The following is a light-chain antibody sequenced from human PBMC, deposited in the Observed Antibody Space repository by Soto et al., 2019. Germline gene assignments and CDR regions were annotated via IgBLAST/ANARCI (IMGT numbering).Light chain of an antibody. CDR2: DVS. CDR1: SSDVGAYNY. Sequence: QSALTQPPSASGSPGQSVAISCTGTSSDVGAYNYVSWYQQHPGKSPKLIISDVSKRPSGVPDRFSGSKSGNMASLTVSGLQAEDEADYYCSSYAGSNTVFGGGTQLTV. V-gene: IGLV2-8*01. CDR3: SSYAGSNTV. J-gene: IGLJ2*01.